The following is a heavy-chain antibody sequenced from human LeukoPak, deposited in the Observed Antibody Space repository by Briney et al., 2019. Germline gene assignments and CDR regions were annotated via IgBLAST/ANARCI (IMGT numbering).Heavy chain of an antibody. CDR2: ISSSSSYI. CDR1: GGSISSGGYY. J-gene: IGHJ4*02. CDR3: ARVPGSGITNNHIDY. D-gene: IGHD3-10*01. Sequence: PSETLSLTCTVSGGSISSGGYYWSWIRQHPGKGLEWVSSISSSSSYIYYADSVKGRFTISRDNAKNSLYLQMNSLRAEDTAVYYCARVPGSGITNNHIDYWGQGTLVTVSS. V-gene: IGHV3-21*01.